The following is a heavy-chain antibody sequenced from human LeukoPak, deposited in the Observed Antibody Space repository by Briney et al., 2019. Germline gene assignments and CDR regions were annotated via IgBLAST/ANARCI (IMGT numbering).Heavy chain of an antibody. CDR3: AKDGGHYYGSGSSYYFDY. V-gene: IGHV3-30*02. D-gene: IGHD3-10*01. J-gene: IGHJ4*02. CDR2: IRYDEFNK. CDR1: GFTFSSYG. Sequence: GGSLRLSCAASGFTFSSYGRHWVRQAPGKGLEWVAFIRYDEFNKDYADSVKGRFTISRDKSKNTLYLQMNSLRAEDTAVYYCAKDGGHYYGSGSSYYFDYWGQGTLVTVSS.